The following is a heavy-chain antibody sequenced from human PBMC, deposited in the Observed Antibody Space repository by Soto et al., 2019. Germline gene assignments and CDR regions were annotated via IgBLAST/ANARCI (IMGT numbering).Heavy chain of an antibody. CDR3: ARDPRYLGELSPNWFDP. V-gene: IGHV3-21*01. J-gene: IGHJ5*02. CDR2: ISSSSSYI. D-gene: IGHD3-16*02. CDR1: GFTFSSYS. Sequence: GGSLRLSCAASGFTFSSYSMNWVRQAPGKGLEWVSSISSSSSYIYYADSVKGRFTISRDNAKNSLYLRMNSLRAEDTAVYYCARDPRYLGELSPNWFDPWGQGTLVTVSS.